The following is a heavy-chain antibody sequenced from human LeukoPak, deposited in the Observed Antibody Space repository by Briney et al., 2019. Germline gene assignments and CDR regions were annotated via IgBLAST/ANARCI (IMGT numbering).Heavy chain of an antibody. V-gene: IGHV4-59*01. Sequence: ASETLSLTCTVSGGSISSYYWSWIRQPPGKGLEWIGYIYYSGSTNYNPSLKSRVTISVDTSKNQFSLKLSSVTAEDTAVYYCARGLNSGYDSPPVGIVGATYYFDYWGQGTLVTVSS. CDR3: ARGLNSGYDSPPVGIVGATYYFDY. CDR1: GGSISSYY. J-gene: IGHJ4*02. D-gene: IGHD1-26*01. CDR2: IYYSGST.